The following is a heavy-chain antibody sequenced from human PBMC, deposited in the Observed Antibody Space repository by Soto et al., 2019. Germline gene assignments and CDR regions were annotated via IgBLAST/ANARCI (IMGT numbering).Heavy chain of an antibody. CDR3: AKAQTYYYDSSGYGYFDY. CDR1: GFTFSSYA. J-gene: IGHJ4*02. Sequence: GGSLRLSCAASGFTFSSYAMSWVRQAPGKGLEWVSAISGSGGSTYYADSVKGRFTISRDNSKNTLYLQMNSLRAEDTAVYYCAKAQTYYYDSSGYGYFDYWGQGTLVTVSS. V-gene: IGHV3-23*01. D-gene: IGHD3-22*01. CDR2: ISGSGGST.